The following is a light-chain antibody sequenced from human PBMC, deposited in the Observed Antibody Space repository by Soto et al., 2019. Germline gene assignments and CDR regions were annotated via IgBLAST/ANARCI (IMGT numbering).Light chain of an antibody. Sequence: QSALTQPASVSGSPGQSITISCTGTSSDVGGYNYVSWYQQHPGKAPKLMIYDVSNGPSGVSNRFSGSKSGNTASLTISGLQAEDEADYYCRSYTSSSTVVFGGGTKLTVL. CDR1: SSDVGGYNY. J-gene: IGLJ2*01. V-gene: IGLV2-14*01. CDR3: RSYTSSSTVV. CDR2: DVS.